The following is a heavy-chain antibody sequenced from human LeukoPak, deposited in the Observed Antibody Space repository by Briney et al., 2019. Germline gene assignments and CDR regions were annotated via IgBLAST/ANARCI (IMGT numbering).Heavy chain of an antibody. CDR3: ARGGGYSYGYYFDY. V-gene: IGHV4-30-4*01. J-gene: IGHJ4*02. CDR1: GGSISSGDYC. Sequence: ASETLSLTCTVSGGSISSGDYCWSWIRQPPGKGLEWIGYIYYSGSTYYNPSLKSRVTISVDTSKNQFSLKLSSVTAADTAVYYCARGGGYSYGYYFDYWGQGTLVTVSS. D-gene: IGHD5-18*01. CDR2: IYYSGST.